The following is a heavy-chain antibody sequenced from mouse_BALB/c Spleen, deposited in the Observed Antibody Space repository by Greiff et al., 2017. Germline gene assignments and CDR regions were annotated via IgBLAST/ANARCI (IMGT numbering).Heavy chain of an antibody. CDR1: GFTFSSFG. Sequence: EVKLMESGGGLVQPGGSRKLSCAASGFTFSSFGMHWVRQAPEKGLEWVAYISSGSSTIYYADTVKGRFTISRDNPKNTLFLQMTSLRSEDTAMYYCARLYYDSRFDYWGQGTTLTVSS. V-gene: IGHV5-17*02. CDR3: ARLYYDSRFDY. J-gene: IGHJ2*01. D-gene: IGHD2-4*01. CDR2: ISSGSSTI.